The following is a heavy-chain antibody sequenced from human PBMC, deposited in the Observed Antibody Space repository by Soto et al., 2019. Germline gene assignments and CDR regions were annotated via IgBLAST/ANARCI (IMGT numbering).Heavy chain of an antibody. CDR2: MNPNSGNT. Sequence: ASVKVSCKASGYTFTIYDINWVRQATGQGLEWMGWMNPNSGNTGYAQKFQGRVTMTRNTSISTAYMELSSLRSEDTAVYYCARGRGVLGVVVVEGPDDAFDIWGQGTMVTVSS. CDR1: GYTFTIYD. CDR3: ARGRGVLGVVVVEGPDDAFDI. V-gene: IGHV1-8*01. D-gene: IGHD2-15*01. J-gene: IGHJ3*02.